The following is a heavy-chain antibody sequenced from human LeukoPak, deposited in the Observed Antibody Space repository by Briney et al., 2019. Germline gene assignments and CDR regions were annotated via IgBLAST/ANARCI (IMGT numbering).Heavy chain of an antibody. Sequence: GGSLRLSCAASGFTFSNAWMSWVRQAPGKGLEWVSAISGSGGSTYYADSVKGRFTISRDNSKNTLYLQMNSLRAEDTAVYYCAKYASSSGLDYWGQGTLVTVSS. V-gene: IGHV3-23*01. CDR3: AKYASSSGLDY. D-gene: IGHD6-13*01. CDR1: GFTFSNAW. CDR2: ISGSGGST. J-gene: IGHJ4*02.